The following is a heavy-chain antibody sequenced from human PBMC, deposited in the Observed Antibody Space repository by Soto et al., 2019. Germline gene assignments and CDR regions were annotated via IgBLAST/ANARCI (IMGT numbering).Heavy chain of an antibody. V-gene: IGHV4-30-4*01. CDR3: ASLNSSEPYALDY. J-gene: IGHJ4*02. Sequence: QVQLQESGPGLVKPSQTLSLTCTVSGGSISSGDYYWSWIRQPPGKGLEWIGYIYYSGSTYYNPSLKSRGTISVDTSKTQVSLNLSSVTAADTAVYYCASLNSSEPYALDYWGQGTLVTVSS. CDR2: IYYSGST. D-gene: IGHD3-22*01. CDR1: GGSISSGDYY.